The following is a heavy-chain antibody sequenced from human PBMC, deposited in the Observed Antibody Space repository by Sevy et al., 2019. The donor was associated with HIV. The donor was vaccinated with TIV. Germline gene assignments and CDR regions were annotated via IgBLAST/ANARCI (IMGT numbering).Heavy chain of an antibody. Sequence: GESLKISCEGSGYSFTSYWIGWVRQMPGKGLEWMGIIYPGDSDVRYNPSLQGQATISVDKSISTAYLQWSSLKASDTAMYYCARATSGTAPHYSYYTMDVWGQGTTVTVSS. J-gene: IGHJ6*02. CDR2: IYPGDSDV. CDR3: ARATSGTAPHYSYYTMDV. V-gene: IGHV5-51*01. CDR1: GYSFTSYW. D-gene: IGHD1-1*01.